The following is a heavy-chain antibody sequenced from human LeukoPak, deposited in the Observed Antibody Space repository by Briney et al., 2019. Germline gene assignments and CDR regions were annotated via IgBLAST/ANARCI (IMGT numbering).Heavy chain of an antibody. Sequence: ASVKASCKASGYSFTGYYIHWVRQAPGQGLEWMGRIDPNSGGTNYAQKLQGRVTMTRDTSISTAYMELSRLRSDDTAVYYCARDGDSSGYYYCDSWGQGTLVTVSS. CDR3: ARDGDSSGYYYCDS. D-gene: IGHD3-22*01. CDR1: GYSFTGYY. CDR2: IDPNSGGT. J-gene: IGHJ4*02. V-gene: IGHV1-2*06.